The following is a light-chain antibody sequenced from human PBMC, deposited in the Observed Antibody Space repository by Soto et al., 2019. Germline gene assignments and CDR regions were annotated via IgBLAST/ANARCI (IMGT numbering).Light chain of an antibody. Sequence: QPVLTQSPSASASLGASVTLTCTLSSGLSNYAIAWHQQQPEKGPRYLMKLNSDGSHSKGDGIPDRFSGSSSGAERYLTISSLQSEDEADYYCQTWGTGPWVFGGGTKLTVL. V-gene: IGLV4-69*01. J-gene: IGLJ3*02. CDR1: SGLSNYA. CDR3: QTWGTGPWV. CDR2: LNSDGSH.